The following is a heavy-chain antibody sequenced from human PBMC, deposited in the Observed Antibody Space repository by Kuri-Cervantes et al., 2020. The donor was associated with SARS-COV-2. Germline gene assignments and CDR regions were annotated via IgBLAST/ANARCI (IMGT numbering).Heavy chain of an antibody. D-gene: IGHD3-3*01. Sequence: LSLTCAASGFTFSDYYMSWIRQAPGKGLEWVSYISRSGSTIYYADSVKCRFTISRDNAKNSLYLQMNSLRAEDTAVYYCASGPLFGVVPYDYWGQGTLVTVSS. CDR2: ISRSGSTI. CDR3: ASGPLFGVVPYDY. CDR1: GFTFSDYY. J-gene: IGHJ4*02. V-gene: IGHV3-11*04.